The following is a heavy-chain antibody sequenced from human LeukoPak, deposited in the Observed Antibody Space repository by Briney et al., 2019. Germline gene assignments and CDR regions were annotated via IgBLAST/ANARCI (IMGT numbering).Heavy chain of an antibody. V-gene: IGHV3-21*01. CDR3: ARGRGYSGYDFRRFDY. J-gene: IGHJ4*02. CDR2: ISSSSSYI. D-gene: IGHD5-12*01. Sequence: GGSLRLSCAASGFTFSSYSMNWVRQAPGKGLEWVSSISSSSSYIYYADSVKGRFTISRDNAKNSLYLQMNSLRAEDTAVYYCARGRGYSGYDFRRFDYWGQGTLVTVSS. CDR1: GFTFSSYS.